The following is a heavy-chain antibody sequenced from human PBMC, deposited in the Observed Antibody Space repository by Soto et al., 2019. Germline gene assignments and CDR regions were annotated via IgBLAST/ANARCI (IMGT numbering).Heavy chain of an antibody. CDR2: INPSGGST. D-gene: IGHD6-6*01. J-gene: IGHJ3*02. V-gene: IGHV1-46*01. CDR3: ARSQLGPDDAFDI. Sequence: ASVKVSCKASGYTFTSYYMHWARQSPGQGLEWMGIINPSGGSTSYAQKFQGRVTMTRDTSTSTVYMELSSLRSEDTAVYYCARSQLGPDDAFDIWGQGTMVTVSS. CDR1: GYTFTSYY.